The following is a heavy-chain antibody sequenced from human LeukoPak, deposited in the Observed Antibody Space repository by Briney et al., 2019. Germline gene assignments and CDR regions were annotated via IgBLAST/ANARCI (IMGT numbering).Heavy chain of an antibody. V-gene: IGHV1-18*01. CDR2: ISVYNGNT. CDR3: ARRRSEEFDFDC. Sequence: APVKVSCKASGYTFTNYGISWVRQAPGQGLEWMGWISVYNGNTNYAQKFQGRVTMTTDTSTSSAYMELRSLRSDDTAVYYCARRRSEEFDFDCWGQGTLVTVSS. CDR1: GYTFTNYG. J-gene: IGHJ4*02. D-gene: IGHD6-19*01.